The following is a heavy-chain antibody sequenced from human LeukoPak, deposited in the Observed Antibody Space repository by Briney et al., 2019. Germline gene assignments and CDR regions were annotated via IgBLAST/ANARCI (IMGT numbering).Heavy chain of an antibody. D-gene: IGHD3-22*01. CDR1: GFTFSSYG. J-gene: IGHJ4*02. V-gene: IGHV3-30*01. CDR3: ARGAYYYDSSGFYRPLDY. CDR2: ISYDGSNK. Sequence: GRSLRLSCAASGFTFSSYGMHWVRQAPGKGLEWVAVISYDGSNKYYADSVKGRFTISRDNSKNTLYLQMNSLRAEDTAVYYCARGAYYYDSSGFYRPLDYWGQGTLVTVSS.